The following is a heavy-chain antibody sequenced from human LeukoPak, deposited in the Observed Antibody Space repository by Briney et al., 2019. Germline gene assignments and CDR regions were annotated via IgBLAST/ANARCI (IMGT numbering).Heavy chain of an antibody. CDR3: ARVYLYTTGWSAAYYYFMDV. CDR2: VSGDNGQT. V-gene: IGHV1-18*01. J-gene: IGHJ6*03. CDR1: TYNSSDFG. Sequence: ASVKVSCKASTYNSSDFGISWVRLAPGGGLEWMGWVSGDNGQTNYGHKFYGRVTMTMETSTNTASMELRGLRSDDTAIYYCARVYLYTTGWSAAYYYFMDVWGKGTTVIVSS. D-gene: IGHD3-16*02.